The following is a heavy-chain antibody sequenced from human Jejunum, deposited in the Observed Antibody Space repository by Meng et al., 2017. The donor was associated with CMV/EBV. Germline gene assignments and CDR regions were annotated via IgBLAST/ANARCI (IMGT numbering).Heavy chain of an antibody. V-gene: IGHV3-74*01. CDR2: IKSDGGT. CDR3: VRDTSSWP. J-gene: IGHJ5*02. Sequence: LSCAASGFTFTTSWMHWVRQAPGKGLVWVSRIKSDGGTTYADFVKGRFTISRDNAKNTLYLQMNSLRPDDTAVYYCVRDTSSWPWGQGTLVTVSS. CDR1: GFTFTTSW. D-gene: IGHD6-13*01.